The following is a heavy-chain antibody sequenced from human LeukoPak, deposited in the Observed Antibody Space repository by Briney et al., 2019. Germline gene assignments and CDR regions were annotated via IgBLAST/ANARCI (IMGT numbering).Heavy chain of an antibody. J-gene: IGHJ6*02. V-gene: IGHV1-2*06. CDR3: ARDLGDFWSGDTYYYGMDV. Sequence: AASVKVSCTASGYIFTGYYLYWVRQAPGQGLEWMGRINPNSGGTNYAQKFQGRVTMTRDTSISTAYMELSRLRSDDTAVYYCARDLGDFWSGDTYYYGMDVWGQGTTVTVSS. CDR1: GYIFTGYY. CDR2: INPNSGGT. D-gene: IGHD3-3*01.